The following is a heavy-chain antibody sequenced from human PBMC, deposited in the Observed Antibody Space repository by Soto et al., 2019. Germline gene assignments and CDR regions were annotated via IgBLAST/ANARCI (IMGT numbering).Heavy chain of an antibody. CDR1: GFTFSSYW. V-gene: IGHV3-74*01. Sequence: GSLRLSCAASGFTFSSYWMHWVRQAPGKGLVWVSRINSDGSSTSYADSVKGRFTISRDNAKNTLYLQMNSLRAEDTAVYYCARRIDPDDYYYGMDVWGQGTTVTVSS. CDR3: ARRIDPDDYYYGMDV. D-gene: IGHD2-15*01. J-gene: IGHJ6*02. CDR2: INSDGSST.